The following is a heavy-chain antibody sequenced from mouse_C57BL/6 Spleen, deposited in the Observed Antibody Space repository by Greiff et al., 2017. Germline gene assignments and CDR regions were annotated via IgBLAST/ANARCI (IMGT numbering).Heavy chain of an antibody. CDR2: IYPGDGDT. V-gene: IGHV1-82*01. Sequence: VQLQQSGPELVKPGASVKISCKASGYAFSSSWMNWVKQRPGTGLEWIGRIYPGDGDTNYNGKFKGKATLTADKSSSTAYMQLSSLTSEDSAVYFVARDNGDGGYYPWFAYWGQGTLVTVSA. D-gene: IGHD2-3*01. J-gene: IGHJ3*01. CDR1: GYAFSSSW. CDR3: ARDNGDGGYYPWFAY.